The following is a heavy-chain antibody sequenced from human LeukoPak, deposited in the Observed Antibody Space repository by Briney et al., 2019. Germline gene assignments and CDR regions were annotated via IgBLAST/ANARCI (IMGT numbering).Heavy chain of an antibody. CDR1: GYDFTTYW. V-gene: IGHV5-51*01. D-gene: IGHD3-10*01. Sequence: GEPLKISCKGSGYDFTTYWIGWVRQMPGKGLEWMGIIYPGDSDTRYSPSFQGQVTISADKSISTAYLQWSSLKASDTAMYYCARPSQIMVREANAFDIWGQGTMVTVSS. CDR2: IYPGDSDT. J-gene: IGHJ3*02. CDR3: ARPSQIMVREANAFDI.